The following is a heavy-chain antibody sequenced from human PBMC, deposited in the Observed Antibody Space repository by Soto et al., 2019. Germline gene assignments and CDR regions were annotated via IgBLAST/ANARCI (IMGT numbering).Heavy chain of an antibody. CDR2: IYYSGST. D-gene: IGHD3-10*01. J-gene: IGHJ4*02. Sequence: PSETLSLTCTVSGGSVSSGSYYWNWIRQPPGKGLEWIGYIYYSGSTNYNPSLKSRVTISVDTSNNQFSLRLSSVTAADTAVYFCARDRGPTSYFDFWGQGALVTVSS. V-gene: IGHV4-61*01. CDR3: ARDRGPTSYFDF. CDR1: GGSVSSGSYY.